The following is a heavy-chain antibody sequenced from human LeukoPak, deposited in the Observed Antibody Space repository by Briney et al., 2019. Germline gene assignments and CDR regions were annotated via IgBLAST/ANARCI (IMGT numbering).Heavy chain of an antibody. CDR3: AELGITMIGGV. CDR2: ISSSSSYI. V-gene: IGHV3-21*01. Sequence: PGGSLRLSCAASGFTFSSDNMNWVRQAPGKGLEWVSSISSSSSYIYYADSVKGRFTTSRDNAKNSLYLQMNSLRAEDTAVYYCAELGITMIGGVWGKGTTVTISS. D-gene: IGHD3-10*02. J-gene: IGHJ6*04. CDR1: GFTFSSDN.